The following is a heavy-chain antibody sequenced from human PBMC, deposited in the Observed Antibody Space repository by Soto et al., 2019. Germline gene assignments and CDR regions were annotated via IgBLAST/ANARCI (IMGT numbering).Heavy chain of an antibody. CDR1: GGSISSGGYY. V-gene: IGHV4-31*03. CDR2: IYYSGST. D-gene: IGHD2-2*02. J-gene: IGHJ5*02. CDR3: ARGGYCSSTSCYRASSPRPWWAFDP. Sequence: SETLSLTCTVSGGSISSGGYYWSWIRQHPGKGLEWIGYIYYSGSTYYNPPLKSRVTISVDTSKNQFSLKLSSVTAADTAVYYCARGGYCSSTSCYRASSPRPWWAFDPWGQGTLVTVSS.